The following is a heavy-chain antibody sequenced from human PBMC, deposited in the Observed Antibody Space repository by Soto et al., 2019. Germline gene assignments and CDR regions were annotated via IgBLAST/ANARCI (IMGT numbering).Heavy chain of an antibody. D-gene: IGHD2-2*01. Sequence: GGSLRLSCAASGLTVSGKKYVAWVRQAPGKGLEWVSALYDVDGSFYSDSVKGRFTTSSDSSKTTLYLQMNSLRVEDTALYYCVRKYPGTRPFDYWGQGTLVTVSS. CDR2: LYDVDGS. CDR3: VRKYPGTRPFDY. J-gene: IGHJ4*01. V-gene: IGHV3-53*01. CDR1: GLTVSGKKY.